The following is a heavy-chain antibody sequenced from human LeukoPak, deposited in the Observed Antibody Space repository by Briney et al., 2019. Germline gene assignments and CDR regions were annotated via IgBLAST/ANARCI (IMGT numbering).Heavy chain of an antibody. V-gene: IGHV2-5*02. J-gene: IGHJ4*02. D-gene: IGHD6-13*01. CDR3: AHSVAGYSSSWYGTTGYYFDY. Sequence: SGPTLVKPTQTLTLTCTLSGFSLSTSGVGVGWIRQPPGKALEWLALIYWDDDKRYSPSLKSRLTITKDTSKNQVVLTMTNMDPVDTATHYCAHSVAGYSSSWYGTTGYYFDYWGQGTLVTVSS. CDR1: GFSLSTSGVG. CDR2: IYWDDDK.